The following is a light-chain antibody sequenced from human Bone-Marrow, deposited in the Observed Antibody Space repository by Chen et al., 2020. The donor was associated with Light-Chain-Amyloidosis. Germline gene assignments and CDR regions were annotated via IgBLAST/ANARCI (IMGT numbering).Light chain of an antibody. Sequence: DIQMTQSPSPLSASLGDRVTITCRASEDIRVYLNWYQQKPGKAPKLLIYAASSLQSGVPSRFSGSGSGTDFTLTISSLQPEDFATYYCQQSYSTPPYTFGQGTKLEIK. CDR1: EDIRVY. J-gene: IGKJ2*01. CDR2: AAS. V-gene: IGKV1-39*01. CDR3: QQSYSTPPYT.